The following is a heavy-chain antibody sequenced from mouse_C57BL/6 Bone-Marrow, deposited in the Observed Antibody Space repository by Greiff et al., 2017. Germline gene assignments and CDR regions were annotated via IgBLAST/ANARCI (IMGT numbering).Heavy chain of an antibody. V-gene: IGHV5-2*01. Sequence: DVKLVESGGGLVQPGESLKLSCESNEYEFPSHDMSWVRKTPEKRLELVAAINRDGGSTYYPDTMEGRFILSRDNTTKTLYLQMSSLRSEDTALYYCARQSNFEDAMDYWGQGTSVTVSS. CDR3: ARQSNFEDAMDY. CDR2: INRDGGST. J-gene: IGHJ4*01. CDR1: EYEFPSHD. D-gene: IGHD2-5*01.